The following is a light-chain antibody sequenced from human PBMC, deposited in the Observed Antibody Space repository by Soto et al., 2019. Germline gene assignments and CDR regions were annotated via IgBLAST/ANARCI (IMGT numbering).Light chain of an antibody. CDR1: SSDVGGYNY. Sequence: QSALTQPPSASGSPGQSVTISCTGTSSDVGGYNYVSWYQQHPDKAPKLMIYEVSKRPSGVPDRFSGSKSGNTASLTVSGLQAEDEADYYCSSYAVFGTGTKVTVL. CDR2: EVS. CDR3: SSYAV. J-gene: IGLJ1*01. V-gene: IGLV2-8*01.